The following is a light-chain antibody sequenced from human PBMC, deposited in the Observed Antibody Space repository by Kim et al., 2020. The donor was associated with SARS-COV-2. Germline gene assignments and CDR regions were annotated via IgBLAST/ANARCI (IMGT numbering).Light chain of an antibody. CDR1: SDNIASNY. V-gene: IGLV6-57*02. CDR2: EDN. Sequence: KTLTISCTGSSDNIASNYVQWYQQRPASAPTTVIYEDNERPSGVPDRFSGSIDSSSNSASLTISGLKTEDEADYYCQSYDDSNRWVFGGGTQLTVL. J-gene: IGLJ3*02. CDR3: QSYDDSNRWV.